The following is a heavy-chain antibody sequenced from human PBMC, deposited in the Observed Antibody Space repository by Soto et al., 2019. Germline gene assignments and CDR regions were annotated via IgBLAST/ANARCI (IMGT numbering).Heavy chain of an antibody. CDR2: IIPIFASP. CDR3: ARDAGIPVVGRGTSFEY. V-gene: IGHV1-69*18. CDR1: GGTFSNYA. D-gene: IGHD6-19*01. J-gene: IGHJ4*02. Sequence: QVQLVQSGAEVKKPGSSVKVSCKASGGTFSNYAITWVRQAPGQGLEWMGTIIPIFASPRYAQKFQGRVTITADDTTRKAYMDLSSLRSEDTAVYYCARDAGIPVVGRGTSFEYWGQGTLVIVSS.